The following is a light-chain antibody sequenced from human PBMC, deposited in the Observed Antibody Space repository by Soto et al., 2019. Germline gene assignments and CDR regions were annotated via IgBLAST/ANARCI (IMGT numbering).Light chain of an antibody. J-gene: IGLJ1*01. V-gene: IGLV2-8*01. CDR3: SSYAGSNNLYV. CDR2: EVS. Sequence: QSVLTQPPSASGSPGQSVTISCTGTSSDVGGYNYVSWYQQHPGKAPKLMIYEVSKRPSGVPHLFSGSKSGNTAPLTVSGLQAEDEADYYCSSYAGSNNLYVFGTGTKLTVL. CDR1: SSDVGGYNY.